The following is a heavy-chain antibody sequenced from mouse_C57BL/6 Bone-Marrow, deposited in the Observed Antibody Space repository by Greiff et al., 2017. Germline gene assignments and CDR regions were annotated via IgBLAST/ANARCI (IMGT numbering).Heavy chain of an antibody. CDR2: INPNNGGT. V-gene: IGHV1-26*01. D-gene: IGHD2-1*01. CDR1: GYTFTDYY. J-gene: IGHJ4*01. Sequence: EVQLQQSGPELVKPGASVKISCKASGYTFTDYYMNWVKQSHGKSLEWIGDINPNNGGTSYNQKFKGKATLTVDKSSSTAYMELRSLTSEDSAVYYCARGGNRYYYAMDYWGQGTSVTVSS. CDR3: ARGGNRYYYAMDY.